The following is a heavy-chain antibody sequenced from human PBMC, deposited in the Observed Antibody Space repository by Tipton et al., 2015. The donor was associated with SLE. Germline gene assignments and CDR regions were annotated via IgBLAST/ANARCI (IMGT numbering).Heavy chain of an antibody. CDR2: IYYSGST. Sequence: TLSLTCTVSGGSVSSGSYYWAWIRQPPGKGPEWIGTIYYSGSTNYNPSLKSRVTISVDTSKNQFSLKLSSVTAADTAVYYCARALSSGWYYYWGQGTLVTVSS. CDR3: ARALSSGWYYY. D-gene: IGHD6-19*01. CDR1: GGSVSSGSYY. V-gene: IGHV4-39*07. J-gene: IGHJ4*02.